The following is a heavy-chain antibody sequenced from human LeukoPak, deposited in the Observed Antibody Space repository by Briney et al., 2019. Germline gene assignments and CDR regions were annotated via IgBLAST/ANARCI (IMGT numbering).Heavy chain of an antibody. V-gene: IGHV5-51*01. D-gene: IGHD6-13*01. J-gene: IGHJ4*02. CDR2: IYPGDSDT. CDR3: VRLSYSSSWYDNYFEY. Sequence: GESLQTSCKGSGYSFISYWIGWVRQMPGKGLEWMGVIYPGDSDTRYSPSFQGQVTISADKSISTAYLQWGSLKASDAAMYYCVRLSYSSSWYDNYFEYWGQGSLVTVSS. CDR1: GYSFISYW.